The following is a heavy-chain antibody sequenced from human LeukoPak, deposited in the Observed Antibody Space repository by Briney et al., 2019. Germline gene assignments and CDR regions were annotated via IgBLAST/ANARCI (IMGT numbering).Heavy chain of an antibody. Sequence: PSETLSLTCAISGDSVSSNSAAWNWIRQSPSRGLEWLGRTYYRSTWNNDYAESVKSRITINADTSKNQFSLQLKSVTPEDTALYYCACGWSHRQWGQGTLVTVSS. CDR1: GDSVSSNSAA. V-gene: IGHV6-1*01. J-gene: IGHJ1*01. CDR3: ACGWSHRQ. CDR2: TYYRSTWNN. D-gene: IGHD2-21*01.